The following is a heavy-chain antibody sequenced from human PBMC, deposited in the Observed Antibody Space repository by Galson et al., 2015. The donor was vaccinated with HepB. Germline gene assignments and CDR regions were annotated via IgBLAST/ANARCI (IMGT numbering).Heavy chain of an antibody. CDR3: AKVGMGDIEYYFDY. CDR2: ISYDGSNK. J-gene: IGHJ4*02. Sequence: SLRLSCAASGFTFSSYGMHWVRQAPGKGLEWVAVISYDGSNKYYADSVKGRFTISRDNSKNTLYLQMNSLRAEDTAVYYCAKVGMGDIEYYFDYWGQGTLVTVSS. D-gene: IGHD3-16*01. CDR1: GFTFSSYG. V-gene: IGHV3-30*18.